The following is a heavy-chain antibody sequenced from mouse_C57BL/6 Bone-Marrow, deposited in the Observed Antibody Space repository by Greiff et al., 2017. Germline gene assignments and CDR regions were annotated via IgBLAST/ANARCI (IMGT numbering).Heavy chain of an antibody. J-gene: IGHJ4*01. CDR2: INPSNGGT. CDR3: AREGLYAMDY. CDR1: GYTFTSYW. D-gene: IGHD2-13*01. Sequence: QVHVKQPGPELVKPGASVKLSCKASGYTFTSYWMHWVKQRPGQGLEWIGNINPSNGGTNYNEKFKSKATLTVDKSSSTAYMQLSSLTSEDSAVYYCAREGLYAMDYWGQGTSVTVSS. V-gene: IGHV1-53*01.